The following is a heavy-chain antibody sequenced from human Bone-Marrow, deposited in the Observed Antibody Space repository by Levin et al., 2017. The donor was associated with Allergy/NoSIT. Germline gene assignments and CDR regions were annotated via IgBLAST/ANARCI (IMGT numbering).Heavy chain of an antibody. Sequence: PGGSLRLSCAASGFTFSNAWMSWVRQAPGKGLEWIGRIKSKTDGGTTDYAAPVKGRFTISRDDSKSTLYLQMNSLKAEDTAVYYCTTPPYSNFAAGYWGQGTLVTVSS. V-gene: IGHV3-15*01. CDR1: GFTFSNAW. D-gene: IGHD6-13*01. J-gene: IGHJ4*02. CDR3: TTPPYSNFAAGY. CDR2: IKSKTDGGTT.